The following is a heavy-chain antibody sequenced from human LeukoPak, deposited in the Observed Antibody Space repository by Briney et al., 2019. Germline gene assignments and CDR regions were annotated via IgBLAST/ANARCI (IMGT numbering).Heavy chain of an antibody. Sequence: ASVKVSCKASAYTFTDYYMHWVRQAPGQGLEWMGWVNPNSGGTIYAQKFQGRVTMTRNTSISTAYMELSSLRSEDTAVYYCARAPTGDPWGQGTLVTVSS. D-gene: IGHD3-10*01. J-gene: IGHJ5*02. V-gene: IGHV1-2*02. CDR3: ARAPTGDP. CDR1: AYTFTDYY. CDR2: VNPNSGGT.